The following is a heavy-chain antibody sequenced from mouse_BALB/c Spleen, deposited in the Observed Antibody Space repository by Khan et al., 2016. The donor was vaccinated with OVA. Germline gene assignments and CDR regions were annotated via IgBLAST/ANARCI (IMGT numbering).Heavy chain of an antibody. CDR2: ISSDSNTI. V-gene: IGHV5-17*02. Sequence: EVELVESGGGLVQSGGSRKLSCAASGFTFTSYGMHWIRQTPEKGLEWIAHISSDSNTIYYADTLKGRFTISVDNPKNTLFLQMTSLRSGDTAMDFCATSYFYGDYFDYWGQGTTLTVSA. D-gene: IGHD1-1*01. CDR1: GFTFTSYG. J-gene: IGHJ2*01. CDR3: ATSYFYGDYFDY.